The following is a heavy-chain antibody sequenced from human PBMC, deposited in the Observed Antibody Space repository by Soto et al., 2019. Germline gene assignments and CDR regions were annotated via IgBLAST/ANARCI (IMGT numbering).Heavy chain of an antibody. CDR2: ISWNSGSI. J-gene: IGHJ5*02. V-gene: IGHV3-9*01. CDR1: GFTFDDYA. D-gene: IGHD3-3*01. Sequence: EVQLVESGGGLVQPGRSLRLSCAASGFTFDDYAMHWVRQAPGKGLERVSGISWNSGSIGYAGSVKGRFTISRDNAKNSPYLQMSSLRAEDTVLYYCAKGGFLEWLSPKWFYPWGQGTLVTVSS. CDR3: AKGGFLEWLSPKWFYP.